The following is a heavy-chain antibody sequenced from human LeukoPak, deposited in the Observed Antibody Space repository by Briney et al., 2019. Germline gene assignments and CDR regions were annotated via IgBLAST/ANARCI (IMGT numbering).Heavy chain of an antibody. D-gene: IGHD1-14*01. Sequence: GGPLKLSCAASGFSVSGNYMSWVRQAPGKGLEWVSVLYSGGYTHYADSVKGRFTISRDNSKNTLYLQMYSLRAEDTAVYYCAKTSAPGRPYYFDYWGQGTLVTVSS. CDR1: GFSVSGNY. V-gene: IGHV3-66*01. J-gene: IGHJ4*02. CDR2: LYSGGYT. CDR3: AKTSAPGRPYYFDY.